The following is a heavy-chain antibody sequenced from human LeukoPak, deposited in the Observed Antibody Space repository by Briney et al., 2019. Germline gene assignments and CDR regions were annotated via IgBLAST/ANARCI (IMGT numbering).Heavy chain of an antibody. V-gene: IGHV3-23*01. J-gene: IGHJ4*02. CDR1: GFTFSSYA. CDR3: AKDKASTTSGFDY. Sequence: PGGSLRLSCAASGFTFSSYAMSWVRQAPGKGLEWVSAISGSDGSTYYADSVKGRFTISRDNSKNTLYLQMNSLRAEDTALYYCAKDKASTTSGFDYWGQGTLVTVSS. D-gene: IGHD1-1*01. CDR2: ISGSDGST.